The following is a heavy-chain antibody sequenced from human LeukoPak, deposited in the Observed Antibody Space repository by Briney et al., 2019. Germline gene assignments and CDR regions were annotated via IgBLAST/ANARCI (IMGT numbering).Heavy chain of an antibody. CDR2: IYHSGST. D-gene: IGHD3-10*01. V-gene: IGHV4-38-2*02. CDR1: GYSISSGYY. Sequence: PSGTLSLTCTVSGYSISSGYYWGWIRQPPGKGLEWIGSIYHSGSTYYNPSLKSRVTISVDTSENQFSLKLSSVTAADTAVYYCARGLAVRGVIRYWGQGTLVTVSS. CDR3: ARGLAVRGVIRY. J-gene: IGHJ4*02.